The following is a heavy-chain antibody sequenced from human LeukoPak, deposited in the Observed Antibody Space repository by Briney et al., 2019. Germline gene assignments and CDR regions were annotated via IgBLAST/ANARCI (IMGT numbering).Heavy chain of an antibody. J-gene: IGHJ4*02. D-gene: IGHD2-15*01. CDR2: IGNSGDRT. CDR1: GFTFSSYA. CDR3: AKRLEGSGNNNLDY. Sequence: GGSLRLSCAASGFTFSSYAMPWVRQATGKGLEWVSAIGNSGDRTYHADSVRGRFTISENNSMYSLYLQMNSLRAETAADYYCAKRLEGSGNNNLDYWGQGPQVTVSS. V-gene: IGHV3-23*01.